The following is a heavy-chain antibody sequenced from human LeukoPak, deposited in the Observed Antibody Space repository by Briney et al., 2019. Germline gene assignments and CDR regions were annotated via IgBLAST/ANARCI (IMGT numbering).Heavy chain of an antibody. CDR1: GFTFSSYA. CDR2: ISGSGSST. CDR3: TRDPTVTTSDC. J-gene: IGHJ4*02. D-gene: IGHD4-17*01. Sequence: GGSLRLSCAASGFTFSSYAMSWVRQAPGKGLEWVSAISGSGSSTYYADSVKGRFTISRDSSKNTLYLQMNSLRADDTPVYYCTRDPTVTTSDCWGQGTLVTVSS. V-gene: IGHV3-23*01.